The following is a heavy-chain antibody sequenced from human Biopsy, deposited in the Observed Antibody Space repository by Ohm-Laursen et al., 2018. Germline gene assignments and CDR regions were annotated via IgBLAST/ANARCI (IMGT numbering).Heavy chain of an antibody. V-gene: IGHV3-33*06. D-gene: IGHD2-8*01. CDR3: AKCMTGGSNYYFHH. Sequence: SLRLSCAASGFTFSSYGMHWVRQAPGKGLEWVAAIWYDGSNKNYADSVKGRFTISRDNTKNTLYLQMNSLRGEDTAVYYCAKCMTGGSNYYFHHCGQGTLVTVSS. CDR2: IWYDGSNK. CDR1: GFTFSSYG. J-gene: IGHJ4*02.